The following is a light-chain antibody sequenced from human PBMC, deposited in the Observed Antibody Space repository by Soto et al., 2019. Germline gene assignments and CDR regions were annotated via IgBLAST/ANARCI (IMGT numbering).Light chain of an antibody. V-gene: IGLV3-1*01. CDR2: QDS. J-gene: IGLJ2*01. Sequence: SYELTQPPSVSVSPGQTASITCSGDKLGDKYACWYQQKPGQSPVLVIYQDSKRPSGIPERFSGSNPGNTGTLTISGTQAMGWGGYYCQAWDSSTAWVFGGGTQLTVL. CDR3: QAWDSSTAWV. CDR1: KLGDKY.